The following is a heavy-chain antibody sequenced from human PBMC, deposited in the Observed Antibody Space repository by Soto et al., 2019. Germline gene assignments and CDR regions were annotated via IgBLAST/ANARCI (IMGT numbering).Heavy chain of an antibody. D-gene: IGHD1-1*01. Sequence: DVHLVASGGGLIQPGESLRLSCAAFGFTVSGKKYVAWVRQAPGKGLEWLSALYDLDGTYYADSAKGRFTTSSDSSRTTVYLQMNSLRPDDTAVYSCATWHLQEHAYDIWGQGTTVIVSS. CDR1: GFTVSGKKY. CDR2: LYDLDGT. J-gene: IGHJ3*02. CDR3: ATWHLQEHAYDI. V-gene: IGHV3-53*01.